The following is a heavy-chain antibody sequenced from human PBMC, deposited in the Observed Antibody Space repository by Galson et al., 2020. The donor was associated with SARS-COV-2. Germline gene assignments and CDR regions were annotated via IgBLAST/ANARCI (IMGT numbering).Heavy chain of an antibody. V-gene: IGHV3-33*01. J-gene: IGHJ3*02. CDR2: IWYDGSNK. CDR3: ERGHGESSDAVDI. CDR1: GFTFSSYG. Sequence: GGSLRLSCAASGFTFSSYGMHWVRQAPGKGLEWVAVIWYDGSNKYYADSVKGRFTISRDNSKNTLYLQMNSLRAEDTAVYYCERGHGESSDAVDIWGKGRMVTVSS. D-gene: IGHD4-17*01.